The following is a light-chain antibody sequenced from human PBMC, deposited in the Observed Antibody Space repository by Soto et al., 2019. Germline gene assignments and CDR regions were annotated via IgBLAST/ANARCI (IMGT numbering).Light chain of an antibody. CDR1: QSVSSY. V-gene: IGKV3-11*01. Sequence: EIVLTQSPATLSLSPGERATLSCRASQSVSSYLAWYQQKPGQAPRLLIYDASSRATSIPARFSGSGSGTDFTLTISSLEPEDFAVYYCQQRSNWPPRTFGQGTKLEIK. J-gene: IGKJ2*02. CDR2: DAS. CDR3: QQRSNWPPRT.